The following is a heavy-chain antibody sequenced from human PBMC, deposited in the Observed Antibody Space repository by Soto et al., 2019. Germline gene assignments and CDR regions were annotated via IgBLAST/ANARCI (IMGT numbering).Heavy chain of an antibody. D-gene: IGHD5-12*01. V-gene: IGHV3-30*18. CDR3: AKDRDPQRWLQPFDY. CDR1: GFTFSSYG. CDR2: ISYDGSNK. Sequence: QVQLVESGGGVVQPGRSLRLSCAASGFTFSSYGMRWVRQAPGKGLEWVAVISYDGSNKYYADSVKGRFTISRDNSKNTLYLQMNSLRAEDTAVYYCAKDRDPQRWLQPFDYWGQGTLVTVSS. J-gene: IGHJ4*02.